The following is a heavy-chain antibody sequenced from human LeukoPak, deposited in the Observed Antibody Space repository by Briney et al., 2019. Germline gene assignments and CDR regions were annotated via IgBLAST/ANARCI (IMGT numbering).Heavy chain of an antibody. CDR1: GYMFSNFFSSYG. V-gene: IGHV1-18*01. J-gene: IGHJ4*02. D-gene: IGHD3-22*01. CDR2: ISPYKGNK. Sequence: ASVKVSCKASGYMFSNFFSSYGITWVRQAPGQGLEWMGWISPYKGNKKFAQKFQSRVTMTTDTSTSTAYMELRSLRSDDTAVYYCASGYYSGGSGYSPADYWGQGTLVTVSS. CDR3: ASGYYSGGSGYSPADY.